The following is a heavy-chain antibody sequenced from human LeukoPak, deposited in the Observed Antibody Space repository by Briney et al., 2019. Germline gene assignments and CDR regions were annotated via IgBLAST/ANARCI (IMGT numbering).Heavy chain of an antibody. D-gene: IGHD6-6*01. CDR2: IYPGDSDT. J-gene: IGHJ3*02. V-gene: IGHV5-51*01. CDR1: GYSFTSYW. CDR3: ATFRSIAARYDAFDI. Sequence: GESLKISCKGSGYSFTSYWIGWVRQMPGKGLEWMGIIYPGDSDTRYSPSFQGQVTISADKSISTAYLQWSSLKASDTAMYYCATFRSIAARYDAFDIWGQGTMVTVSS.